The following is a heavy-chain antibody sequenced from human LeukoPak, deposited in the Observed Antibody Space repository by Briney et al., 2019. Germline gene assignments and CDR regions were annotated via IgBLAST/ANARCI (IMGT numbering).Heavy chain of an antibody. Sequence: GGSLRLSCAASGFTFKNYWMNWVRQAPGKGLEWVSAISGNGVRTYYADSLKGRFTISRDNSKNTLHLQMNSLRAEDTAVYYCAKGFRYSYAYTYWYFDLWGRGTLVTVSP. J-gene: IGHJ2*01. D-gene: IGHD5-18*01. CDR1: GFTFKNYW. V-gene: IGHV3-23*01. CDR2: ISGNGVRT. CDR3: AKGFRYSYAYTYWYFDL.